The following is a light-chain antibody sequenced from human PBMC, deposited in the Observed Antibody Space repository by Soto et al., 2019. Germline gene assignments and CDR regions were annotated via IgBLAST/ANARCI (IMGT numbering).Light chain of an antibody. V-gene: IGKV3D-15*01. J-gene: IGKJ1*01. Sequence: LVPTQSPATLSVSPRERATLSCMASQSVSSNLAWYQQKPGQAPRLLIYGASSRATGIPDRFSGSGSGTDFTLTISDVQPEDFALYYCHQRQRWPRTFGQGAKL. CDR1: QSVSSN. CDR3: HQRQRWPRT. CDR2: GAS.